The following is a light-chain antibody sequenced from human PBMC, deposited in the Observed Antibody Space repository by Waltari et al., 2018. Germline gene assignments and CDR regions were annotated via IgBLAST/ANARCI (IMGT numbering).Light chain of an antibody. CDR1: QSRNVAY. CDR3: QQYDTSPGT. CDR2: GAL. Sequence: EIVLTLSPGTLSLSPGEKAILSCRASQSRNVAYVAWYQHKSGQAPRLLIYGALYRAADIPDRFSGSGSGTDFTLTITRLEPDDFAVYYCQQYDTSPGTFGQGTRLEMK. V-gene: IGKV3-20*01. J-gene: IGKJ2*01.